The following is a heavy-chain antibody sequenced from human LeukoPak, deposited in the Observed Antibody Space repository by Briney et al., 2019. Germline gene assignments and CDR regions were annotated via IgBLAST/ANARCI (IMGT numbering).Heavy chain of an antibody. CDR1: GYSFSTYW. Sequence: KPGESLKISCKGSGYSFSTYWIAWVRQMPGKGLEWMGIIYTGDSDTRYSPSFQGQVTISADKSISTAYLQWSSLKASDTAMYYCARSAMSFDIWGQGTMVTVSS. J-gene: IGHJ3*02. V-gene: IGHV5-51*01. CDR3: ARSAMSFDI. D-gene: IGHD2-2*01. CDR2: IYTGDSDT.